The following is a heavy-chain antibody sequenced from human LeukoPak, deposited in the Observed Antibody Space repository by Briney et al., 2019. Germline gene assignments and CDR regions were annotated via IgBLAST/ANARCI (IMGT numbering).Heavy chain of an antibody. CDR2: ISNSGGTI. D-gene: IGHD2-21*02. CDR1: GFTFSSYE. Sequence: GGSLRLSCAASGFTFSSYEMNWVRQAPGKGLEWVSYISNSGGTIYYADSVKGRITISRDNAKNSLFLQMNGLRAEDTAVYYCVLVATYYYYGMDVWGQGTTVTVSS. J-gene: IGHJ6*02. V-gene: IGHV3-48*03. CDR3: VLVATYYYYGMDV.